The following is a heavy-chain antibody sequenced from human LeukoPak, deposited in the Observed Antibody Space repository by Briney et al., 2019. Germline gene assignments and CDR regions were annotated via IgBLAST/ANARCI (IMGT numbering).Heavy chain of an antibody. Sequence: SETLSLTCTVSGGSISSGGYYWSWIRQHPGTGLEWIGYIYYSGSTYYNPSLKSRVTISVDTSKNQFSLKLSSVTAADTAVYYCAGFDSSGYFSVYWGQGTLVTVSS. CDR1: GGSISSGGYY. CDR3: AGFDSSGYFSVY. CDR2: IYYSGST. D-gene: IGHD3-22*01. J-gene: IGHJ4*02. V-gene: IGHV4-31*03.